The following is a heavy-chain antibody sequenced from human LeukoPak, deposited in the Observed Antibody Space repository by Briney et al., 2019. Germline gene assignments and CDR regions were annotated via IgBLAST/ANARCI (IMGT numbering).Heavy chain of an antibody. J-gene: IGHJ6*03. D-gene: IGHD3-10*01. CDR1: GGSISSHY. CDR2: IYYSGST. Sequence: SETLSLTCSISGGSISSHYWSWIRQSPGKGLEWIGSIYYSGSTYYNPSLKSRVTISVDTSKNHFSLKLSSATAADTAVYYCARHRYYYRSGSYYGAPYYMDVWGKGTTVTISS. CDR3: ARHRYYYRSGSYYGAPYYMDV. V-gene: IGHV4-59*05.